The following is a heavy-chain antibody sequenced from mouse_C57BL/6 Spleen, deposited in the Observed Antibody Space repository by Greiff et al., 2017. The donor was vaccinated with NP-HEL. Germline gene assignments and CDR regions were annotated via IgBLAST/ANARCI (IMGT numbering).Heavy chain of an antibody. D-gene: IGHD1-1*01. V-gene: IGHV5-16*01. CDR3: ARESYYGSSTYWYFDV. J-gene: IGHJ1*03. CDR2: INYDGSST. CDR1: GFTFSDYY. Sequence: EVMLVESEGGLVQPGSSMKLSCTASGFTFSDYYMAWVRQVPEKGLEWVANINYDGSSTYYLDSLKSRFIISRDNAKNILYLQMSSLKSEDTATYYCARESYYGSSTYWYFDVWGTGTTVTVSS.